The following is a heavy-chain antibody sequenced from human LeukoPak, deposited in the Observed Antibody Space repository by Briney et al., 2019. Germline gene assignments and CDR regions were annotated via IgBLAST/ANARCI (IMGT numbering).Heavy chain of an antibody. V-gene: IGHV1-69*06. CDR3: ARDPGYSYGYGDDY. CDR2: IIPIFGTA. CDR1: GGTFSSYA. Sequence: GASVKVSCKASGGTFSSYAISWVRQAPGQGLEWMGGIIPIFGTANYAQKFQGRVTITADKSTSTAYMELSSLRSEDTAVYYCARDPGYSYGYGDDYWGQGTLVTVSS. J-gene: IGHJ4*02. D-gene: IGHD5-18*01.